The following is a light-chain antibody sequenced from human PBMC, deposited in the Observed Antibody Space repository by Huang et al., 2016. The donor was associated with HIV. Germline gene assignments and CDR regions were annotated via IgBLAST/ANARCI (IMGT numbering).Light chain of an antibody. V-gene: IGKV1-12*01. CDR2: AAS. J-gene: IGKJ4*01. CDR1: QGISNW. Sequence: DIQMTQSPSSVSASVGDTVTLTCRASQGISNWVAWYQQKPGKAPTLLIYAASNLQSGAPSRFRGSGSWTFFTLTINSLQPEDAATYYCQQANSFPELSFGGGTRLEI. CDR3: QQANSFPELS.